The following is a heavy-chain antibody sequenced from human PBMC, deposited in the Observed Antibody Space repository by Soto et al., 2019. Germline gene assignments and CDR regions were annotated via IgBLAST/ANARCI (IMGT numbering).Heavy chain of an antibody. J-gene: IGHJ4*02. CDR1: GGSISSSSYY. CDR3: ARGTYYYVN. Sequence: SETLSLTCTVSGGSISSSSYYWGWIRQPPGKGLEWIGSIYYSGSTYYNPSLKSRVTISVDTSKNQFSLKLSSVTAADTAVYHCARGTYYYVNWGQGTLVTVSS. D-gene: IGHD3-10*02. CDR2: IYYSGST. V-gene: IGHV4-39*07.